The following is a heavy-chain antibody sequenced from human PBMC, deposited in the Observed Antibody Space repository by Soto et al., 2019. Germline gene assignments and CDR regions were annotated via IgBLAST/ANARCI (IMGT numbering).Heavy chain of an antibody. CDR1: GFTFSNAW. CDR2: IKSKTDGGTT. V-gene: IGHV3-15*01. Sequence: VQLVESGGGLVKPGGSLRLSCAASGFTFSNAWMSWVRQAPGKGLEWVGRIKSKTDGGTTDYAAPVKGRFTISRDDSKNTLYLQMNSLKTEDTAVYYCTTDLTRYCSGGSCYPFDYWGQGTLVTVSS. J-gene: IGHJ4*02. CDR3: TTDLTRYCSGGSCYPFDY. D-gene: IGHD2-15*01.